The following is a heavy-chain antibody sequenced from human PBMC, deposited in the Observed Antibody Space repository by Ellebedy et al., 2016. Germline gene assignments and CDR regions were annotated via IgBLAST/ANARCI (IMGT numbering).Heavy chain of an antibody. CDR3: AKVGTPYYYYYYMDV. J-gene: IGHJ6*03. CDR2: IGGSGVST. CDR1: GFTFSNYA. D-gene: IGHD1-1*01. V-gene: IGHV3-23*01. Sequence: LSLTCAASGFTFSNYAMSWVRQAPGKGLEWVSGIGGSGVSTSYADSVKGRFTISRDNSMNTLFLQMNSLRAEDTAVYYCAKVGTPYYYYYYMDVWGKGTTVTVSS.